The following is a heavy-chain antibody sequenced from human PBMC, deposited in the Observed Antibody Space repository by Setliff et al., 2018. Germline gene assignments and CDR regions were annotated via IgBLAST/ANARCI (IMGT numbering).Heavy chain of an antibody. J-gene: IGHJ4*02. Sequence: PGGSLRLSCAASGFTFSSYAMSWVRQAPGKGLEWVSAISGSGGSTYYADSVKGRFTISRDNSKNTLYLQMNSLRAEDTAVYYCAKVGRYYDSSGLCFDYWGQGTLVTVSS. V-gene: IGHV3-23*01. CDR2: ISGSGGST. D-gene: IGHD3-22*01. CDR3: AKVGRYYDSSGLCFDY. CDR1: GFTFSSYA.